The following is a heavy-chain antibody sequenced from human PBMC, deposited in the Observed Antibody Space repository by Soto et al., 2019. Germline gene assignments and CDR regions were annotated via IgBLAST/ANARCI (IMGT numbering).Heavy chain of an antibody. CDR2: INPNSGDT. Sequence: GASVKVSCKASGYIFTGYHIHRVRQAPGRGLEWTGWINPNSGDTEYAQNFQGRVTMTRDTSFNLVYMEMSGLMSDDTAVYYCARDARGTRGFDEMDIWGQGTTVTVSS. D-gene: IGHD3-9*01. CDR1: GYIFTGYH. V-gene: IGHV1-2*02. CDR3: ARDARGTRGFDEMDI. J-gene: IGHJ6*02.